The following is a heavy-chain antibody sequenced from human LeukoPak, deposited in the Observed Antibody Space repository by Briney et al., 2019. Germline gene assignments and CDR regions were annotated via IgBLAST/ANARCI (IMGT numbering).Heavy chain of an antibody. CDR2: INWNGGIT. Sequence: PGGSLRLSCAASGFTFDDHAMSWVRQAPGKGLEWVSGINWNGGITTYADSVKGRFTISGDNAKSSLYLQMHGLRAEDTALYYCARIRDGYNDAYDLWGQGTVVTVPS. CDR1: GFTFDDHA. J-gene: IGHJ3*01. CDR3: ARIRDGYNDAYDL. D-gene: IGHD5-24*01. V-gene: IGHV3-20*04.